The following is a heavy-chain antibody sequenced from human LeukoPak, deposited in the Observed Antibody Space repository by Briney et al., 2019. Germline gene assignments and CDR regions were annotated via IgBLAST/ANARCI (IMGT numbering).Heavy chain of an antibody. CDR2: INPNSGGT. V-gene: IGHV1-2*02. Sequence: ASVKVSCKASGYTFTGYYIHWVRQAPGQGLEWMGWINPNSGGTDYAQKFQGRVTMTRDTSISTAYMELSRLRSDDTAVYYCARDQEWLGTSWYFDLWGRGTLVTFSS. J-gene: IGHJ2*01. CDR1: GYTFTGYY. CDR3: ARDQEWLGTSWYFDL. D-gene: IGHD5-12*01.